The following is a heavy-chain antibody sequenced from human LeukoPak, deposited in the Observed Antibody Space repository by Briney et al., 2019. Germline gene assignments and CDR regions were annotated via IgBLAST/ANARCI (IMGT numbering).Heavy chain of an antibody. D-gene: IGHD6-13*01. V-gene: IGHV1-8*01. J-gene: IGHJ6*03. CDR3: ARGVAAAGTYYYYMDV. CDR2: MNPNSGNS. Sequence: GASVKVSCKASGYTFTSYDINWVRQAAGQGLECMGWMNPNSGNSGYAQKFQGRVTMTRNTSISTAYMELSSLRSEDTAVYYCARGVAAAGTYYYYMDVWGKGTTVTVSS. CDR1: GYTFTSYD.